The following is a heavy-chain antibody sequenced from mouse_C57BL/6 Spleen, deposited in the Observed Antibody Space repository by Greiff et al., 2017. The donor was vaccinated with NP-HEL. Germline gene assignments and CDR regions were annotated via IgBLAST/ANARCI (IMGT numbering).Heavy chain of an antibody. CDR1: GYSFTCYF. CDR3: ARDYSPYAMDY. J-gene: IGHJ4*01. V-gene: IGHV1-20*01. Sequence: EVQLQQSGPELVKPGDSVKISCKASGYSFTCYFMNWVMQSHGKSLEWIGRINPYNGDTFYNQKFKGKATLTVYKSSSTAHMELRSLTSEDSAVYYCARDYSPYAMDYWGQGTSVTVSS. D-gene: IGHD2-12*01. CDR2: INPYNGDT.